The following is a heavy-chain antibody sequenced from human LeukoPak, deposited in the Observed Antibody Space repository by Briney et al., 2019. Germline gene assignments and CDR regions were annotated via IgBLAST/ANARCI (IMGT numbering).Heavy chain of an antibody. CDR2: IHYSGST. CDR3: ARQTGSGLFILP. CDR1: GGSISSSSYY. J-gene: IGHJ4*02. D-gene: IGHD3/OR15-3a*01. Sequence: PSETLSLTCTVSGGSISSSSYYWAWLRQPPGKGLEWIGSIHYSGSTYYNPSLQSRVTISIDTSKNQFSLKLRFVTAADTAVYYCARQTGSGLFILPGGQGTLVTVSS. V-gene: IGHV4-39*07.